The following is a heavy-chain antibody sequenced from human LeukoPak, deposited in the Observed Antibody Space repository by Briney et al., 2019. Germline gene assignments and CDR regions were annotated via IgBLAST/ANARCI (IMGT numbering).Heavy chain of an antibody. Sequence: SETLSLICSVSGVSMTGYYWSWIRQAPGKAPEWIGYIYSSGSTNYNPSLNSRVTMLLDASKNQFSLKLTFVTAADTAVYYCATRPADGSWYGVFDFWGRGTLVTVSS. J-gene: IGHJ4*01. CDR1: GVSMTGYY. V-gene: IGHV4-59*01. CDR3: ATRPADGSWYGVFDF. CDR2: IYSSGST. D-gene: IGHD3-10*01.